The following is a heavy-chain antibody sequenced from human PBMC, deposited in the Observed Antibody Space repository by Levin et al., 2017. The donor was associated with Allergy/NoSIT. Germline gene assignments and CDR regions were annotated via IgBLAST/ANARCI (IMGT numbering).Heavy chain of an antibody. V-gene: IGHV4-39*01. D-gene: IGHD6-13*01. J-gene: IGHJ4*02. CDR3: ARSVRVGKLQQLGHFDY. CDR1: GGSISSSSYY. CDR2: IYYSGST. Sequence: SETLCLTCTVSGGSISSSSYYWGWIRQPPGKGLEWIGSIYYSGSTYYNPSLKSRVTISVDTSKNQFSLKLSSVTAADTAVYYCARSVRVGKLQQLGHFDYWGQGTLVTVSS.